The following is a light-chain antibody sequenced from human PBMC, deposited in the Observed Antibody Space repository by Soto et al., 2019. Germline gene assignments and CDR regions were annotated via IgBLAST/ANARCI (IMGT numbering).Light chain of an antibody. CDR3: SSFAGSDNVL. J-gene: IGLJ2*01. CDR2: EVS. V-gene: IGLV2-8*01. CDR1: SSDVGGYNS. Sequence: QSALTQPPSASGSPGQSVTISCTGTSSDVGGYNSVSWYQQHPGKAPKLMIYEVSQRPSGVPVRFSGSKSGNTASLTVSGLQAEDEADYYCSSFAGSDNVLFGGGTKLT.